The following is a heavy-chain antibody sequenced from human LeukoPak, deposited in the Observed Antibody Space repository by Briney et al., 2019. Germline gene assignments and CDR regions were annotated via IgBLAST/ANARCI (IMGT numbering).Heavy chain of an antibody. D-gene: IGHD1-1*01. CDR1: GFTFSSYE. CDR3: ARDMEPDAFDI. Sequence: GGSLRLSCAASGFTFSSYEMNWVRQAPGKGLEWVSYISSSGSTIYYADSVKGRFTISRDTAKNSLYLQMNSLRAEDTALYYCARDMEPDAFDIWGQGTMVTVSS. J-gene: IGHJ3*02. CDR2: ISSSGSTI. V-gene: IGHV3-48*03.